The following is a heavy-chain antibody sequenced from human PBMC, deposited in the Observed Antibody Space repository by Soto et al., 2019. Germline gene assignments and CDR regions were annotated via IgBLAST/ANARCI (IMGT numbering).Heavy chain of an antibody. CDR2: TSWNSGSI. J-gene: IGHJ4*02. CDR3: AKDDYYDSSGYYQY. Sequence: GWSLRLSCASSGFTFDDYAMHWVRQAPGKGLEWVSGTSWNSGSIGYADSVKGRFTISRDNAKNSLYLQMNSLRAEDTALYYCAKDDYYDSSGYYQYWGQGTLVTVSS. D-gene: IGHD3-22*01. V-gene: IGHV3-9*01. CDR1: GFTFDDYA.